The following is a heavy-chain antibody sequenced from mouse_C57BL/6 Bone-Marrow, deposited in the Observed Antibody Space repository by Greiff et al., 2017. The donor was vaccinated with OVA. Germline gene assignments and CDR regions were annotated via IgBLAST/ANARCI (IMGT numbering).Heavy chain of an antibody. CDR2: ISSGGDYI. J-gene: IGHJ2*01. CDR3: TREGEGYFDY. V-gene: IGHV5-9-1*02. Sequence: PQTRLERVAYISSGGDYIYYADTVKGRFTISRDNARNTLYLQMSSLKSEDTAMYYCTREGEGYFDYWGQGTTLTVSS.